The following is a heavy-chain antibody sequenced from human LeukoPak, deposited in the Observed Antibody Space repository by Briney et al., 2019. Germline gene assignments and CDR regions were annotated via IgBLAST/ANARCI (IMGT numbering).Heavy chain of an antibody. CDR3: AKDDSPLQWYRPNWFDP. CDR1: GFXFSSYS. D-gene: IGHD3-10*01. CDR2: ISSSSTYI. J-gene: IGHJ5*02. Sequence: GGSLRLSCAASGFXFSSYSMNWVRQAPGKGLEWVSSISSSSTYIYYADSVKGRFTISRDNAKTSLYLQMNSLRAEDTAVYYCAKDDSPLQWYRPNWFDPWGQGTLVTVSS. V-gene: IGHV3-21*04.